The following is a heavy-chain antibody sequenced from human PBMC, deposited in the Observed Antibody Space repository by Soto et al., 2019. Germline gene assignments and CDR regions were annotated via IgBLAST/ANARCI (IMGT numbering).Heavy chain of an antibody. J-gene: IGHJ1*01. D-gene: IGHD6-19*01. Sequence: PGGSLRLSCAASGFTFSSYAMSWVRQAPGKGLEWVSAISGSGGSTYYADSVKGRFTISRDNSKNTLYLQMNSLRAEDTAVYYCAKDIASSKDQWLVLTEYFQHWGQGTLVTVSS. CDR2: ISGSGGST. V-gene: IGHV3-23*01. CDR3: AKDIASSKDQWLVLTEYFQH. CDR1: GFTFSSYA.